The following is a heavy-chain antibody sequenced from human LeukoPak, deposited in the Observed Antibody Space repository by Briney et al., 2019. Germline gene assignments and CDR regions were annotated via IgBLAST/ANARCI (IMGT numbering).Heavy chain of an antibody. Sequence: GGSLRLSCAASGFTFDDYAMHWVRQAPGNGLEWVSGISWNSGSIGYADSVKGRFTISRDNAKNSLYLQMNSLRAEDTALYYCAKDITMDASGCFDPWGQGTLVTVSS. CDR3: AKDITMDASGCFDP. V-gene: IGHV3-9*01. CDR1: GFTFDDYA. D-gene: IGHD1-26*01. CDR2: ISWNSGSI. J-gene: IGHJ5*02.